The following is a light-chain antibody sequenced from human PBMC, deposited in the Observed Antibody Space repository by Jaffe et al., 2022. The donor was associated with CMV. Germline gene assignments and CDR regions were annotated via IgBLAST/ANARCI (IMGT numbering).Light chain of an antibody. J-gene: IGKJ2*01. V-gene: IGKV2-40*01. CDR1: QTLLDSDDGNTY. Sequence: DIVMTQTPLSLPVTPGEPASISCRSSQTLLDSDDGNTYLDWYLQKPGQSPQLLLYTVSYRASGVPDRFSGSGSGTDFTLKISRVETEDVGVYYCMQHIEFPYTFGQGTKLEIK. CDR2: TVS. CDR3: MQHIEFPYT.